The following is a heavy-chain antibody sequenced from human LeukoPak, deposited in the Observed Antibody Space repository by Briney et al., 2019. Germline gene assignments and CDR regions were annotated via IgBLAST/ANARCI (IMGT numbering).Heavy chain of an antibody. V-gene: IGHV1-69*05. D-gene: IGHD2-2*01. J-gene: IGHJ6*03. CDR2: IIPIFGTA. CDR3: ASTYCSSTSCPRYYYYYMDV. Sequence: ASVTVSCKASGGTFSSYAISWVRQAPGQGLEWMGGIIPIFGTANYAQKFQGRVTITTDESTSTAYMELSSLRSEDTAVYYCASTYCSSTSCPRYYYYYMDVWGKGTTVTVSS. CDR1: GGTFSSYA.